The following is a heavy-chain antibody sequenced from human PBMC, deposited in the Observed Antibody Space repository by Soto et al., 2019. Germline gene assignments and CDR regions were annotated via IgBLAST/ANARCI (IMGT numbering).Heavy chain of an antibody. CDR1: GFTFSSYW. CDR2: INSDGSST. Sequence: QPGGSLRLSCAASGFTFSSYWMHWVRQAPGKGLVWVSRINSDGSSTSYADSVKGRFTISRDNAKNTLYLQMNSLRAEDTAVYYCARDAGIYYYYYGMDVWGQGTTVTVSS. CDR3: ARDAGIYYYYYGMDV. V-gene: IGHV3-74*01. J-gene: IGHJ6*02.